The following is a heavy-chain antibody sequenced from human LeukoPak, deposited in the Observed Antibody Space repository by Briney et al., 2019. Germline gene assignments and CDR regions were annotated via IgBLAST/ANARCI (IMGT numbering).Heavy chain of an antibody. CDR1: GGSISSGSYY. J-gene: IGHJ3*02. D-gene: IGHD2-2*01. Sequence: SSETLSLTCTVSGGSISSGSYYWSGIRQPAGKGLEWIGRIYTSGSTNYNPSLKSRVTISVDTSKNQFSLKLSSVTAADTAVYYCARDPTYRDAFDIWGQGTMVTVSS. V-gene: IGHV4-61*02. CDR2: IYTSGST. CDR3: ARDPTYRDAFDI.